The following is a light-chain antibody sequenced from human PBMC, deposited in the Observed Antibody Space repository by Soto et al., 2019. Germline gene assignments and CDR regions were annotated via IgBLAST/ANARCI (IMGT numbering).Light chain of an antibody. CDR3: QQYGSSYWT. J-gene: IGKJ1*01. Sequence: DIVLTQSPGSLSQSPGERATLSCRASQSVPRTYLAWYQQKPGQTPSLLIYGASTRATGIPDRFSGSGSGTDFTLTISRLEPEDFGVYYCQQYGSSYWTFGQGTKVDIK. V-gene: IGKV3-20*01. CDR1: QSVPRTY. CDR2: GAS.